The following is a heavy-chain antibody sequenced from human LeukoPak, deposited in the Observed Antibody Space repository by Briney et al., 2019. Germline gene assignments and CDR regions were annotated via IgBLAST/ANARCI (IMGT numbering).Heavy chain of an antibody. Sequence: SETLSLTCTVSGGSISSYYWSWIRQPPGKGLEWIGYIYYSGSTNYNPSLKSRVTISVDTSKNQFSLKLSSVTAADTAVYYCARGPRPLRSTYYFDYWGQGTLVTVSS. J-gene: IGHJ4*02. CDR2: IYYSGST. CDR3: ARGPRPLRSTYYFDY. V-gene: IGHV4-59*01. D-gene: IGHD4-17*01. CDR1: GGSISSYY.